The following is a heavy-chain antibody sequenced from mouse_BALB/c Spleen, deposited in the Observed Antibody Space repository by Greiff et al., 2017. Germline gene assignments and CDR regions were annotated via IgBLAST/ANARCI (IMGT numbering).Heavy chain of an antibody. CDR2: INSNGGST. J-gene: IGHJ4*01. CDR1: GFTFSSYG. D-gene: IGHD2-14*01. CDR3: ARASYRYDYYAMDY. V-gene: IGHV5-6-3*01. Sequence: EVKLVESGGGLVQPGGSLKLSCAASGFTFSSYGMSWVRQTPDKRLELVATINSNGGSTYYPDSVKGRFTISRDNAKNTLYLQMSSLKSEDTAMYYCARASYRYDYYAMDYWGQGTSVTVSS.